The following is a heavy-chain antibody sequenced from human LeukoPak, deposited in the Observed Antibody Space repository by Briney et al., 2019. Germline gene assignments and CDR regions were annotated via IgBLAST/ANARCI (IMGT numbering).Heavy chain of an antibody. D-gene: IGHD6-19*01. V-gene: IGHV4-59*08. CDR1: GGSISSYY. CDR3: ARHSSGWYFDY. Sequence: LETLSLTCTVSGGSISSYYWSWIRQPPGKGLEWIGYIYYSGSTNYNPSLKSRVTISVDTSKNQFSLKLSSVTAADTAVYYCARHSSGWYFDYWGQGTLVTVSS. J-gene: IGHJ4*02. CDR2: IYYSGST.